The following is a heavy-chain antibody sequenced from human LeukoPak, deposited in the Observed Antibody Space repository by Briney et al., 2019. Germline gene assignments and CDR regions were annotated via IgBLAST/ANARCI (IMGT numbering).Heavy chain of an antibody. CDR1: GGSISSYY. CDR2: VSYGGST. V-gene: IGHV4-59*01. Sequence: SETLSLTCTVSGGSISSYYWSWIRQPPGKGLEWIGYVSYGGSTNYNPSLKSRVTISVDTSKNQFSLKLTSVTAADTAVYYCTRGAELPDYWGQGTLVTVSS. J-gene: IGHJ4*02. CDR3: TRGAELPDY. D-gene: IGHD2-15*01.